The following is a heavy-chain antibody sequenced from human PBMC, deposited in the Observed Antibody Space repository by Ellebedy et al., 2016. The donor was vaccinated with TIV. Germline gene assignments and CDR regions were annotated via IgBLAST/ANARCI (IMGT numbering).Heavy chain of an antibody. CDR3: ARNSATMVTISFQH. Sequence: SETLSLXXAVYGGSFSNYYWSWIRQPPGKGLEWIGEINHSGSTNYSPSLKSRVTISVDTSKNQFSLKLSSVTAADTAVYYCARNSATMVTISFQHWGQGTLVTVSS. D-gene: IGHD3-10*01. V-gene: IGHV4-34*01. J-gene: IGHJ1*01. CDR1: GGSFSNYY. CDR2: INHSGST.